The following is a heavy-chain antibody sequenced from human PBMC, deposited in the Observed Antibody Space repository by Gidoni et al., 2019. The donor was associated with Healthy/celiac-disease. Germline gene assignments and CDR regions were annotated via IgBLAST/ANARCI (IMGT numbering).Heavy chain of an antibody. V-gene: IGHV3-48*02. Sequence: EVPLVESGGGLVQPGGSLRLACADSASPFSRCSINWVRHAPGKGLEWVSYISSSSSTIYYADSVKGRCTISRENAKNSMYLQMNSRRDEDTAVYYCARDLDSSSGNSYYYYGMDVWGQGTTVTVSS. CDR1: ASPFSRCS. J-gene: IGHJ6*02. D-gene: IGHD6-6*01. CDR3: ARDLDSSSGNSYYYYGMDV. CDR2: ISSSSSTI.